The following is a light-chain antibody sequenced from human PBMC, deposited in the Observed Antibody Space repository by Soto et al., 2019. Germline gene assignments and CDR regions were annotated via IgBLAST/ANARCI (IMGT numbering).Light chain of an antibody. J-gene: IGLJ2*01. CDR1: SSNLGSNT. CDR2: SNN. Sequence: QSVLTKPTSASGTPGQRVTISCSGSSSNLGSNTVNWYQQLPGTAPKLLIYSNNQRPSGVPDRFSGSKSGTSASLAISGLQSEDEADYYCAAWDDSLNGVVFGGGTQLTVL. V-gene: IGLV1-44*01. CDR3: AAWDDSLNGVV.